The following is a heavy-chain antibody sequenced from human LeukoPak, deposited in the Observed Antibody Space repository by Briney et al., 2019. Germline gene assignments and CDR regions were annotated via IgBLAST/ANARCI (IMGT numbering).Heavy chain of an antibody. Sequence: SETLSLTCTVSGGSISSYYWSWIRQPPGKGLEWIGYIYYSGSTNYNPSLKSRVTISADTSKNQFSLKLSSVTAADTAVYYCARMSYGTNLLPNWFDPWGQGTLVTVSS. D-gene: IGHD5-18*01. V-gene: IGHV4-59*01. J-gene: IGHJ5*02. CDR2: IYYSGST. CDR3: ARMSYGTNLLPNWFDP. CDR1: GGSISSYY.